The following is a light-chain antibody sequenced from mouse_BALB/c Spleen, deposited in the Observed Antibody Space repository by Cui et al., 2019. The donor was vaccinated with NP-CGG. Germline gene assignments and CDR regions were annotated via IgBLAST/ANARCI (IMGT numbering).Light chain of an antibody. V-gene: IGLV1*01. J-gene: IGLJ1*01. CDR1: TGAVTTSNY. CDR2: GTN. CDR3: ALWYSSHWV. Sequence: QAVVTQDSALTTSPGETVTLTCRSSTGAVTTSNYANWVQGKPDHLFTGLIGGTNNRAPGVPARFSGSLIGDKAALTIAGAQTEDEAIYFCALWYSSHWVFGGGTKLTVL.